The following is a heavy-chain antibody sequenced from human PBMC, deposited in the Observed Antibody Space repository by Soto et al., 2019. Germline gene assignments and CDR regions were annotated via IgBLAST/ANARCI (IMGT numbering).Heavy chain of an antibody. CDR1: GDSISGGASF. Sequence: KASETLSLTCTVSGDSISGGASFWSWIRQPPGKGLEWIANVYYSGSSYCNPSLKSRLTISVDTTKNQFSLQLKSMTAADTAVYYCAKLSCTSSTCYFPGWFDPWGQGTLVTVSS. V-gene: IGHV4-31*03. D-gene: IGHD2-2*01. CDR3: AKLSCTSSTCYFPGWFDP. CDR2: VYYSGSS. J-gene: IGHJ5*02.